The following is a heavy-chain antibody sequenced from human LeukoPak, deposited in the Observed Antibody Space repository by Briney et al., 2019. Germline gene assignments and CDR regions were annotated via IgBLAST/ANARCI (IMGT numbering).Heavy chain of an antibody. CDR2: IYYSGST. CDR3: ARVGRGVINPRPPDY. CDR1: GGSISSYY. D-gene: IGHD3-10*01. V-gene: IGHV4-59*12. J-gene: IGHJ4*02. Sequence: SETLSLTCTVSGGSISSYYWSWIRQPPGKGLEWIGYIYYSGSTNYNPSLKSRVTISVDTSKNQFSLKLSSVTAADTAVYYCARVGRGVINPRPPDYWGQGTLVTVSS.